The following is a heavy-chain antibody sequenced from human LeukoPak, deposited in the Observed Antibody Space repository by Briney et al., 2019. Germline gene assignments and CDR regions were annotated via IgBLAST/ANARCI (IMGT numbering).Heavy chain of an antibody. CDR2: ISWNSGSI. V-gene: IGHV3-9*01. J-gene: IGHJ4*02. D-gene: IGHD4/OR15-4a*01. Sequence: GGSLRLSCAASGFTFDDYAMHWVRQAPGKGLEWVSGISWNSGSIGYADSVKGRFTISRDNAKNSLYLQMNSLRAEDTALYYCARLWSAPDYWGQGTVVTVSS. CDR1: GFTFDDYA. CDR3: ARLWSAPDY.